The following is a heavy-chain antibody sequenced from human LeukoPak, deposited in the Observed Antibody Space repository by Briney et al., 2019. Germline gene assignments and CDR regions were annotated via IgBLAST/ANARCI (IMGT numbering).Heavy chain of an antibody. CDR3: ARHSRTYYDFDY. Sequence: SETLSLTCTVSGASISNYYWSWIRQPPGKGLEWIGYIHYSGSTNYNPSLKSRVSISVDMSRNQFSLKLTSVTAADTAVYYCARHSRTYYDFDYWGQGTLVTVSS. CDR2: IHYSGST. CDR1: GASISNYY. D-gene: IGHD1-26*01. V-gene: IGHV4-59*08. J-gene: IGHJ4*02.